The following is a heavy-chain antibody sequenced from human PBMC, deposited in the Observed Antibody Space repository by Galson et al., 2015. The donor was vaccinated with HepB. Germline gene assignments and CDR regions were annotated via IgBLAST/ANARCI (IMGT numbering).Heavy chain of an antibody. D-gene: IGHD6-19*01. V-gene: IGHV6-1*01. CDR3: GRTIAVAGNVDY. CDR1: GDSVSSNSAA. J-gene: IGHJ4*02. Sequence: CAISGDSVSSNSAAWNWIRQSPSRGLEWLGGTYYRSKWYNDYAVSVKSRVTINPYTSKNQFSLQLNSGTPVDTAVYYCGRTIAVAGNVDYWSQGPLVTVSS. CDR2: TYYRSKWYN.